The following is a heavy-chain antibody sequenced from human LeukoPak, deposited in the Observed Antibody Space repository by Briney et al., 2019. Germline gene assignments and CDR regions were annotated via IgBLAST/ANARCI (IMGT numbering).Heavy chain of an antibody. J-gene: IGHJ4*02. V-gene: IGHV4-39*01. Sequence: PSETLSLTCTVSGGSISSSSYYWGWLRQPPGKGLEWIGNISYSGSTYYIPSLKSRVTISVDTSKNQFSLKLSSVTAADTAVYYCARLYSSRPDYWGQGTLVTVSS. D-gene: IGHD6-19*01. CDR1: GGSISSSSYY. CDR3: ARLYSSRPDY. CDR2: ISYSGST.